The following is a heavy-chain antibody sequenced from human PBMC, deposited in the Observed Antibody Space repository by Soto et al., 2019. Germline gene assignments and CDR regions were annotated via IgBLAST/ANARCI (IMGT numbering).Heavy chain of an antibody. J-gene: IGHJ6*02. CDR2: TYYRSKWYN. CDR3: ATAQDRESYYGMDV. CDR1: GDRVSSNSAA. V-gene: IGHV6-1*01. Sequence: QTLSLTCAISGDRVSSNSAAWNWIRQSPSRGLEWLGRTYYRSKWYNDYAVSVKSRITINPDTSKNQFSLQLNSVTPEDTAVYYCATAQDRESYYGMDVWGQGTTVTVSS. D-gene: IGHD2-15*01.